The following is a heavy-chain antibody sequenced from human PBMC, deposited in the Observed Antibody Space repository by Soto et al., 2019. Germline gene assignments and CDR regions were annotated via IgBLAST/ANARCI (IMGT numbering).Heavy chain of an antibody. CDR2: IYSSENT. Sequence: SETLSLTCTVSGGSVSSNSYSWGWIRQSPGKGLEWIGTIYSSENTYYNPSLLSRVTISVDTSMNEFSLRLSSVTAADTAVYYCARLNGYCVSTRCHGHYGMDVWGQGTTVT. V-gene: IGHV4-39*01. CDR1: GGSVSSNSYS. D-gene: IGHD2-2*03. J-gene: IGHJ6*02. CDR3: ARLNGYCVSTRCHGHYGMDV.